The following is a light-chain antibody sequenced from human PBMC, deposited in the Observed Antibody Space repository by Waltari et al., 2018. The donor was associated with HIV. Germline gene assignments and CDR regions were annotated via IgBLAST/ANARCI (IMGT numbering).Light chain of an antibody. V-gene: IGLV1-44*01. CDR1: DPHLGTNS. Sequence: QSVLTQPPSTSGTPGQRVTISCSGTDPHLGTNSVNWYQPLPGTAPKVLIYRNDQRPSGVPDRLSASKSGTSASLAISGLRSEDEADYYCAAWDDSLPGYVFGSGTKVTVL. CDR2: RND. J-gene: IGLJ1*01. CDR3: AAWDDSLPGYV.